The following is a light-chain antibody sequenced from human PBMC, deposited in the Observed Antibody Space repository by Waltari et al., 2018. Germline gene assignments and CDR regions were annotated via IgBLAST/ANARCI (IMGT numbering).Light chain of an antibody. CDR2: AAF. J-gene: IGKJ4*01. Sequence: DIQMTQSPSSVSASVGDTVTITCRASQSIGAWLAWYQQKPGKAPKLLISAAFNLQSGVPSRFSGSRSGTDFSLTISSLQPEDFATYYCQQCNTLPFAFGGGTTVEIK. V-gene: IGKV1D-12*01. CDR1: QSIGAW. CDR3: QQCNTLPFA.